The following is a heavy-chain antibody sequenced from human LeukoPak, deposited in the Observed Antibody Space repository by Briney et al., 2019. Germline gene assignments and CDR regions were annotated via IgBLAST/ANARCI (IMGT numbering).Heavy chain of an antibody. CDR3: ANYGDYGAFDI. CDR2: ISGSGGST. V-gene: IGHV3-23*01. Sequence: GPSLRLSCPDSGFTFTSYGMSGARQAPEKGLEWVSAISGSGGSTYYADSVKGRFTISRDNSKNTLYLQMNSLRAEDTAVYYCANYGDYGAFDIWGQGMMVTVS. D-gene: IGHD4-17*01. CDR1: GFTFTSYG. J-gene: IGHJ3*02.